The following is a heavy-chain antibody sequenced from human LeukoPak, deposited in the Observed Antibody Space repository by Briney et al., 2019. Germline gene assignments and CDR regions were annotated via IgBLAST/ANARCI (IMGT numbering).Heavy chain of an antibody. CDR3: ARSSRYCSGGSCYSDYFDY. J-gene: IGHJ4*02. CDR1: GYTFTGYY. V-gene: IGHV1-2*02. Sequence: ASVKVSCKASGYTFTGYYMHWVRQAPGQGLEWMGWINPNSGGTNYAQKIQGRVTMTRDTSISTAYMELSRLRSDDTAVYYCARSSRYCSGGSCYSDYFDYWGQGTLVTVSS. D-gene: IGHD2-15*01. CDR2: INPNSGGT.